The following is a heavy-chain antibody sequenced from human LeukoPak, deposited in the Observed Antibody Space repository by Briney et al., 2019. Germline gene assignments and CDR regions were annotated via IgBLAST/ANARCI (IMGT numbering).Heavy chain of an antibody. CDR1: GGTFSSYA. Sequence: SVKVSCKASGGTFSSYAISWVRQAPGQGLEWMGRIIPILGIANYAQKFQGRVTITADKSTSTAYMELSSLRSEDTAVYYCARDRYYGSGSYCNWFDPWGQGTLVTVSS. J-gene: IGHJ5*02. V-gene: IGHV1-69*04. CDR3: ARDRYYGSGSYCNWFDP. CDR2: IIPILGIA. D-gene: IGHD3-10*01.